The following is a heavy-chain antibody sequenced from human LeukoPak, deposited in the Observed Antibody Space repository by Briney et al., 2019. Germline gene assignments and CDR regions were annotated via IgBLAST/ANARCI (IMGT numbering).Heavy chain of an antibody. CDR2: INHSGST. D-gene: IGHD2-15*01. J-gene: IGHJ3*02. CDR3: AREWGTWQAATTTGDAFDI. Sequence: SETLSLTCAVYGGSFSGYYWSWIRQPPGKGLEWIGEINHSGSTNYNPSLKSRVTISVDTSKNQFSLKLSSVTAADTAVYYCAREWGTWQAATTTGDAFDIWGQGTMVTVSS. V-gene: IGHV4-34*01. CDR1: GGSFSGYY.